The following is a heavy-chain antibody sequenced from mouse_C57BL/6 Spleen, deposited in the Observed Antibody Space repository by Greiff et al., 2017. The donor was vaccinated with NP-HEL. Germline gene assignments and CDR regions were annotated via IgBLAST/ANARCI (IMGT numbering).Heavy chain of an antibody. D-gene: IGHD2-3*01. J-gene: IGHJ3*01. Sequence: EVKLLESGPGLVKPSQSLSLTCSVTGYSITSGYYWNWIRQFPGNKLEWMGYISYDGSNNYNPSLKNRISITRDTSKNQFFLKLNSVTTEDTATYYCARDQENGYYPAWFAYWGQGTLVTVSA. V-gene: IGHV3-6*01. CDR1: GYSITSGYY. CDR2: ISYDGSN. CDR3: ARDQENGYYPAWFAY.